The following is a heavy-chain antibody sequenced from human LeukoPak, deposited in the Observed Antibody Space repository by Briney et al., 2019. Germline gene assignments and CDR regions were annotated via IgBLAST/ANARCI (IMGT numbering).Heavy chain of an antibody. CDR2: ISYDGSNK. J-gene: IGHJ4*02. D-gene: IGHD6-13*01. CDR3: AKGGSSSSWYVSY. V-gene: IGHV3-30*18. Sequence: GGSLRLSCAASGFTFSSYGMHWVRQAPGKGLEWVAVISYDGSNKYYADSVKGRFTISRDNSKNTLYLQMNSLRAEDTAVYYCAKGGSSSSWYVSYWGQGTLVTVSS. CDR1: GFTFSSYG.